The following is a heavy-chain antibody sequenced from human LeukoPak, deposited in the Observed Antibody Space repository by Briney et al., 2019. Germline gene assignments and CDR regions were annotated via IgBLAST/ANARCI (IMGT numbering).Heavy chain of an antibody. V-gene: IGHV1-2*02. D-gene: IGHD6-13*01. J-gene: IGHJ4*02. Sequence: GASVKVSCKACGYTFTGYYMHWVRQAPGQGLEWMGWINPNSGGTNYAQNFQGRVTMTRDTSISTAYMELSRLRSDDTAVYYCARGAFQGSSWFDYWGQGTLVTVSS. CDR2: INPNSGGT. CDR1: GYTFTGYY. CDR3: ARGAFQGSSWFDY.